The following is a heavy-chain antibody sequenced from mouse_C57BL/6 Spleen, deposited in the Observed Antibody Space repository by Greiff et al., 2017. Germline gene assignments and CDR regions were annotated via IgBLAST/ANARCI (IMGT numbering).Heavy chain of an antibody. CDR1: GFTFSSYA. CDR2: ISDGGSYT. V-gene: IGHV5-4*01. CDR3: ARGTTVGG. J-gene: IGHJ3*01. Sequence: VQRVESGGGLVKPGGSLTLSCAASGFTFSSYAMSWVRQTPEKRLEWVATISDGGSYTYYPDNVKGRFTISRDNAKNNLYLQRSHLKSEDTAMYYCARGTTVGGWGQGTLVTVSA. D-gene: IGHD1-1*01.